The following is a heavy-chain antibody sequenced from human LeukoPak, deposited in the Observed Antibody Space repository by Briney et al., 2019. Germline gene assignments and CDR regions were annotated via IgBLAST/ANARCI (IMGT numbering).Heavy chain of an antibody. Sequence: PGGSLRLSCVASGFAFSNHGMNWLRQAPGQGLEWVSTISVTGGGTHYAGSVKGRFTIARDNSKNTLYLQLNSLRAEDTARYYCGKYPDICKGPSFDHWGQGAHVTVSS. J-gene: IGHJ4*02. CDR1: GFAFSNHG. CDR2: ISVTGGGT. D-gene: IGHD2-2*01. CDR3: GKYPDICKGPSFDH. V-gene: IGHV3-23*01.